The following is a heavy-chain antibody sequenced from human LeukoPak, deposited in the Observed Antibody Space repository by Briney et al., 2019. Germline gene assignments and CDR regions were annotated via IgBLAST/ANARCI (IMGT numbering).Heavy chain of an antibody. CDR3: ARGVYFFDY. CDR2: ISSSDDYR. Sequence: GGSLRLSCAASGFTFSSYSMNWVRQAPGKGLEWVSSISSSDDYRYYADSVKGRFIISRDNAKNSLYLRMNSLRAEDTAVYYCARGVYFFDYWGQGTLVTVSS. D-gene: IGHD3-10*01. CDR1: GFTFSSYS. J-gene: IGHJ4*02. V-gene: IGHV3-21*01.